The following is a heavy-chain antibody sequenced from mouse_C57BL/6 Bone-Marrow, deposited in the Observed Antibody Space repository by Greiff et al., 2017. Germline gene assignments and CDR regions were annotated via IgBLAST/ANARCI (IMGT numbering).Heavy chain of an antibody. CDR1: GYTFTSYG. J-gene: IGHJ1*03. CDR3: ARGGSNYPHWYFDV. CDR2: IYIGNGYT. V-gene: IGHV1-58*01. D-gene: IGHD2-5*01. Sequence: VHVKQSGAELVRPGSSVKMSCKTSGYTFTSYGINWVKQRPGQGLEWIGYIYIGNGYTEYNEKFKGKATLTSDTSSSTAYMQLSSLTSEDSAIYFGARGGSNYPHWYFDVWGTGTTVTVSS.